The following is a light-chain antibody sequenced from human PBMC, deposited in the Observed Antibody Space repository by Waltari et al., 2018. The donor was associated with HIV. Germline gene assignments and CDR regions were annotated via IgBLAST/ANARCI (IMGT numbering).Light chain of an antibody. CDR2: KNI. J-gene: IGLJ1*01. CDR1: YSNIGSDN. V-gene: IGLV1-47*01. Sequence: QSVLTQQPSASGTPGQRVTISCSGSYSNIGSDNVYWYQHLPGTAPKLLIYKNIQRPAGVPDRFSGSKSGASAYLAISGLRSEDEADYYCTGWDASLSEYVFGPGTRVTV. CDR3: TGWDASLSEYV.